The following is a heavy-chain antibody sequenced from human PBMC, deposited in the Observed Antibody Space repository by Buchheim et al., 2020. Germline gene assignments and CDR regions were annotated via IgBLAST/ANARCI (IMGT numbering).Heavy chain of an antibody. CDR3: ARQGAAAAGRWFDP. CDR1: GGPINTGDWY. Sequence: QVQLQESGPGLVKPSETLSLTCTVSGGPINTGDWYWAWIRQPPGKGPEWIATINHRWSTYYNPSLKSRVTISVDTSKKQFSLELSSVTAADTAVYYCARQGAAAAGRWFDPWGQGTL. D-gene: IGHD6-13*01. V-gene: IGHV4-39*01. J-gene: IGHJ5*02. CDR2: INHRWST.